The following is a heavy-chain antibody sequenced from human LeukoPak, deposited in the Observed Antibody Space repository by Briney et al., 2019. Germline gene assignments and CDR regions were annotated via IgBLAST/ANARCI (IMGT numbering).Heavy chain of an antibody. Sequence: GGSLRLPCAASGFTFSSYAMSWVRQAPGKGLEWVSAISGSGGSTYYADSVKGRFTISRDNSKNTLYLQMNSLRAEDTAVYYCAKDMSSGWYDWDYFDYWGQGTLVTVSS. CDR3: AKDMSSGWYDWDYFDY. V-gene: IGHV3-23*01. CDR2: ISGSGGST. J-gene: IGHJ4*02. CDR1: GFTFSSYA. D-gene: IGHD6-19*01.